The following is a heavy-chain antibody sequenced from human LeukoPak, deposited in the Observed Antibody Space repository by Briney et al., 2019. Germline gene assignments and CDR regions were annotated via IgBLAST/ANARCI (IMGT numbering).Heavy chain of an antibody. J-gene: IGHJ4*02. CDR1: GFTFSSYS. V-gene: IGHV3-21*01. Sequence: GGSLRLSCAASGFTFSSYSMNWVRQAPGKGLEWVSSINSSSSYIYYADSVKGRFIISRDNAKNSLYLQMNSLRGEDTAVYYCARDGAEDIVVVPAARPVDYWGQGTLVTVSS. CDR2: INSSSSYI. CDR3: ARDGAEDIVVVPAARPVDY. D-gene: IGHD2-2*01.